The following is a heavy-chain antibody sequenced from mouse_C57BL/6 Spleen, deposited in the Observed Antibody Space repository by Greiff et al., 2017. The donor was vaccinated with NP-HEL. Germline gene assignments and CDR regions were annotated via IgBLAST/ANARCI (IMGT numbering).Heavy chain of an antibody. V-gene: IGHV1-69*01. J-gene: IGHJ2*01. CDR3: ARGSTVVANFDY. CDR1: GYTFTSYW. Sequence: VQLQQPGAELVMPGASVKLSCKASGYTFTSYWMHWVKQRPGQGLEWIGEIDPSDSYTNYNQKFKGKSTLTVDKSSSTAYMQLSSLTSEDSAVYYCARGSTVVANFDYWGQGTTLTVSS. D-gene: IGHD1-1*01. CDR2: IDPSDSYT.